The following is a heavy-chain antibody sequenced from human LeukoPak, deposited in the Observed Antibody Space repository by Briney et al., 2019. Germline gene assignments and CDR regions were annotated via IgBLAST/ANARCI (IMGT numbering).Heavy chain of an antibody. D-gene: IGHD6-19*01. J-gene: IGHJ4*02. Sequence: ASVKVSCKASGYTFTNYGLTWVRQAPGQGLEWVGWIGPNNGNTNYAQKLQGRVIMTTDTSTSTAYMDLTSLRSEDTAVYYCARAPGLIRVAVAGLTYFDYWGQGTLVTVSS. V-gene: IGHV1-18*01. CDR1: GYTFTNYG. CDR3: ARAPGLIRVAVAGLTYFDY. CDR2: IGPNNGNT.